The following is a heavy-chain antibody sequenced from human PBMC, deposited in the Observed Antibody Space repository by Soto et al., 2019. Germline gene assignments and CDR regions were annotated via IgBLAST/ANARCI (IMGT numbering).Heavy chain of an antibody. J-gene: IGHJ6*02. V-gene: IGHV1-69*02. D-gene: IGHD3-10*01. CDR1: GGTFSSYT. CDR3: ASRALAGSALWNV. CDR2: IIPILGIA. Sequence: ASVKVSCKASGGTFSSYTISWVRQAPGQGLEWMGRIIPILGIANYAQKFQGRVTITADKSTSTAYMELSSLRSEDTAVYYCASRALAGSALWNVWGQGTTVTSP.